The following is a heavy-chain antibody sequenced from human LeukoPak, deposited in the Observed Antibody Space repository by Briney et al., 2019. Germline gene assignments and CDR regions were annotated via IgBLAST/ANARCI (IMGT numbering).Heavy chain of an antibody. CDR3: ARDLNYDILTGSYTDDYYYYGMDV. D-gene: IGHD3-9*01. V-gene: IGHV1-18*01. CDR2: ISAYNGNT. CDR1: GYTFTSYG. Sequence: ASVKVSCKASGYTFTSYGISWVRQAPGQGLEWMGWISAYNGNTNYAQKLQGRVTMTTDTSTSTAYMELRSLRSDDTAVYYCARDLNYDILTGSYTDDYYYYGMDVWGQGTTVTVSS. J-gene: IGHJ6*02.